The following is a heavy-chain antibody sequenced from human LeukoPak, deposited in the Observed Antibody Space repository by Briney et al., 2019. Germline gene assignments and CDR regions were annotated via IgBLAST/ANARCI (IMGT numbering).Heavy chain of an antibody. Sequence: GRSLRLSCAASGFTFSSYAMHWVRQAPGKGLEWVAVISYDGSNKYYADSVKGRFTIPRDNSKNTLYLQMNSLRAEDTAVYYCARVQLSDYYYGMDVWGKGTTVTVSS. CDR1: GFTFSSYA. V-gene: IGHV3-30*04. J-gene: IGHJ6*04. CDR3: ARVQLSDYYYGMDV. CDR2: ISYDGSNK. D-gene: IGHD2-2*01.